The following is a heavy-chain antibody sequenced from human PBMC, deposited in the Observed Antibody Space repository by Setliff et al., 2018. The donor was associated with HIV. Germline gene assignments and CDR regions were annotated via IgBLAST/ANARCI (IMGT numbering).Heavy chain of an antibody. Sequence: SETLSLTCAVSGYFISSGYYWGWIRQPPGKGLEWIGSIYHSGSTYYNPSLKSRVTISVDTSKKQFSLKLSSVTAADTAVYYCARTLPTYCRDGPCKVGALDIWGQGTMVTVSS. CDR1: GYFISSGYY. V-gene: IGHV4-38-2*01. J-gene: IGHJ3*02. CDR3: ARTLPTYCRDGPCKVGALDI. D-gene: IGHD1-26*01. CDR2: IYHSGST.